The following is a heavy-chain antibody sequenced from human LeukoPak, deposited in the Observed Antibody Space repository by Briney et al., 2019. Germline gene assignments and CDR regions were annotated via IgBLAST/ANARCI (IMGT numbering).Heavy chain of an antibody. CDR3: AREGSGSSLGYYYYYYMDV. Sequence: ASVKVSCKASGYTFTSYGISWVRQAPGQGLEWMGWISAYNGNTNYAQKLQGRVTMTTDTSTSTAYMELRSLRSEDTAVYYCAREGSGSSLGYYYYYYMDVWGKGTTVTVSS. D-gene: IGHD6-19*01. V-gene: IGHV1-18*01. CDR1: GYTFTSYG. CDR2: ISAYNGNT. J-gene: IGHJ6*03.